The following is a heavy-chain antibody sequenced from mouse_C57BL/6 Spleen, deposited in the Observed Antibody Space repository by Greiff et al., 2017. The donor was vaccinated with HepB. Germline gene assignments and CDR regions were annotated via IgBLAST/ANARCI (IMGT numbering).Heavy chain of an antibody. D-gene: IGHD2-1*01. V-gene: IGHV1-61*01. CDR2: IYPSDSET. CDR1: GYTFTSYW. J-gene: IGHJ4*01. CDR3: AREGGNGAMDY. Sequence: QVQLQQPGAELVRPGSSVKLSCKASGYTFTSYWMDWVKQRPGQGLEWIGNIYPSDSETHYNQKFKDKATLTVDKSSSTAYMQLSSLTSEDSAVYYCAREGGNGAMDYWGQGTSVTVSS.